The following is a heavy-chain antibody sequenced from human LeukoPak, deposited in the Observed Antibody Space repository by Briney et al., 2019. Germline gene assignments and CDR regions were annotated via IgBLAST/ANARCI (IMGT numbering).Heavy chain of an antibody. CDR1: GFTFSSYS. D-gene: IGHD4/OR15-4a*01. J-gene: IGHJ3*02. CDR2: ISSSSSYI. Sequence: GGPRRLSCAASGFTFSSYSMNWVPQAPGKGLEWVSSISSSSSYIYYADSVKGRFTISRDNAKNSLYLQMNSLRAEDTAVYYCAAKQEGAFDIWGQGTMVTVSS. V-gene: IGHV3-21*01. CDR3: AAKQEGAFDI.